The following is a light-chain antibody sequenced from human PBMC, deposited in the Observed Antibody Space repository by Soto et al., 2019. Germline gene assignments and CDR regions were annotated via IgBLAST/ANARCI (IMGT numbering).Light chain of an antibody. Sequence: EIVLTQSPATLSLSPGERATLSCRASQSVRTYLVWYQQKPGQAPRLLIYDTSTRATGVPARFSGSGSGTDFTLTISSLEPEDFAVYYCHQRSNWPRTFGGRTKVDIK. V-gene: IGKV3-11*01. CDR2: DTS. CDR1: QSVRTY. CDR3: HQRSNWPRT. J-gene: IGKJ4*01.